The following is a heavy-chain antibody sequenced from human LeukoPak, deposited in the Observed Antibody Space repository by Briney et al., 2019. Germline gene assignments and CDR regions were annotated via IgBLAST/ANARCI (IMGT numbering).Heavy chain of an antibody. D-gene: IGHD1-7*01. J-gene: IGHJ3*02. V-gene: IGHV1-2*02. CDR3: ARGFAEEGTTTGAFDI. CDR1: GYTFTSYG. Sequence: ASVKVSCKASGYTFTSYGISWVLQAPGQGLEWMGWINPNSGGTNYAQKFQGRVTMTRDTSISTAYMELRRLGSDDTAVYYCARGFAEEGTTTGAFDIWGHGTMVTVSS. CDR2: INPNSGGT.